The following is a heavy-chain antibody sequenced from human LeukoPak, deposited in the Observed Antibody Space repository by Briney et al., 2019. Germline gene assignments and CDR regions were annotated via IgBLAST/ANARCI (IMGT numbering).Heavy chain of an antibody. V-gene: IGHV4-59*08. Sequence: SETLSLTCTVSGGSMSPYHWGWIRQPPGKGLEWTGYIYYSGSTNYNPSLKSRVTISVDTSKNQFSLKLSSVTAADTAVYYCARHHSSSWSPYEYFQHWGQGTLVTVSS. CDR3: ARHHSSSWSPYEYFQH. CDR2: IYYSGST. D-gene: IGHD6-13*01. CDR1: GGSMSPYH. J-gene: IGHJ1*01.